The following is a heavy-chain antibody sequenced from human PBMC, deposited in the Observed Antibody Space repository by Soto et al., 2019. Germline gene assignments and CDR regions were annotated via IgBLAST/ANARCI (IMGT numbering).Heavy chain of an antibody. CDR3: ARGTVDYYYYYMDV. CDR2: IYHSGST. Sequence: PSETLSLTCAVSSGSISSSNWWSWVRQPPGKGLEWIGEIYHSGSTNYNPSLKSRVTISVDKSKNQFSLKLSSVTAADTAVYYCARGTVDYYYYYMDVWGKGTTVTVSS. V-gene: IGHV4-4*02. J-gene: IGHJ6*03. CDR1: SGSISSSNW. D-gene: IGHD4-17*01.